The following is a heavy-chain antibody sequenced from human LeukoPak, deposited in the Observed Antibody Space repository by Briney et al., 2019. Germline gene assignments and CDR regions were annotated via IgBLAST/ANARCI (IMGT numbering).Heavy chain of an antibody. CDR2: ISYDGSNK. Sequence: GGSLRLSCAASGFTFSSYAMHWVRQAPGKGLEWVAVISYDGSNKYYADSVKGRFTISKDNAKNSLYLQMNSLRAEDTALYHCARNNGMDVWGQGTTVIVSS. J-gene: IGHJ6*02. V-gene: IGHV3-30-3*01. CDR1: GFTFSSYA. CDR3: ARNNGMDV.